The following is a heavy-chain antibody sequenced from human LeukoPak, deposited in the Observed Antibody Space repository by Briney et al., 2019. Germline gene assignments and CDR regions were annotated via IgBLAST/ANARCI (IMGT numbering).Heavy chain of an antibody. CDR2: IIPIFGTA. Sequence: SVKVSCKASGGTFSSYAISWVRQAPGQGLEWMGRIIPIFGTANYAQKFQGRVTITTDESTSTAYMELSSLRSEDTAVYYCARDTYYYDSSGYWSWGYWGQGTLVTVSS. CDR1: GGTFSSYA. D-gene: IGHD3-22*01. CDR3: ARDTYYYDSSGYWSWGY. V-gene: IGHV1-69*05. J-gene: IGHJ4*02.